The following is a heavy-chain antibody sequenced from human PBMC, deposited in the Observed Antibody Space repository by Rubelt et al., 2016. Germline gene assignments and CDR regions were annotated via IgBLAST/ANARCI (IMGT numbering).Heavy chain of an antibody. D-gene: IGHD4/OR15-4a*01. J-gene: IGHJ4*02. CDR2: IKQDGSEK. CDR3: ARDLGANYPFDY. Sequence: NWVRQAPGKGLEWVANIKQDGSEKYYVGSVKGRFTISRDNAKNSLYLQMNSLSAEDTAVYFCARDLGANYPFDYWGQGTLVTVSS. V-gene: IGHV3-7*04.